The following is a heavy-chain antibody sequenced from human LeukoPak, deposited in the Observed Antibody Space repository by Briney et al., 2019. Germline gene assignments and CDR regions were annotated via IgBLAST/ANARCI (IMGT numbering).Heavy chain of an antibody. Sequence: GGSLRLSCAASGFTFSSYWMRWVRQAPGKGLELVANIKQDGSEKYYVDSVQGRFTIPRDNAKNSLYLQMNSLRVEDTAVYYCARRIVGPTSGGDYWGQGTPVTVSS. V-gene: IGHV3-7*01. CDR3: ARRIVGPTSGGDY. CDR1: GFTFSSYW. D-gene: IGHD1-26*01. J-gene: IGHJ4*02. CDR2: IKQDGSEK.